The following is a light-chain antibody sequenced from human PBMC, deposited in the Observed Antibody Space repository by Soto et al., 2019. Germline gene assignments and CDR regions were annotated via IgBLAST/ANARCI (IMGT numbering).Light chain of an antibody. CDR1: QTISIW. V-gene: IGKV1-5*03. CDR3: QHYNSYSEA. J-gene: IGKJ1*01. CDR2: KAS. Sequence: DIQMTQSPSTLSGSVGDRVTITCLADQTISIWLACYQQKPGKAPKLLIYKASTLKSGVPSRFSGSGAGTEFTLTISSLQPDDFATYYCQHYNSYSEAFGQGTKVDIK.